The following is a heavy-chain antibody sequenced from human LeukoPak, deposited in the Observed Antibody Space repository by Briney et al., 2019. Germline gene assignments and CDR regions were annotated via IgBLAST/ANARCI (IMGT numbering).Heavy chain of an antibody. D-gene: IGHD1-20*01. J-gene: IGHJ6*02. CDR3: ARQYRPNWNDLLDYYYYGMDV. CDR1: GGTFSSYA. CDR2: IIPILGIA. Sequence: SVKVSCKASGGTFSSYAISWVRQAPGQGLEWMGRIIPILGIANYAQKFQGRVTMTRDTSTSTVYMELSSLRSEDTAVYYCARQYRPNWNDLLDYYYYGMDVWGQGTTVTVSS. V-gene: IGHV1-69*04.